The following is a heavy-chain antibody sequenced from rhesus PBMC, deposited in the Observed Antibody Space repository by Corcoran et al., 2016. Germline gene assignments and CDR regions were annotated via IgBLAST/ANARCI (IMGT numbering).Heavy chain of an antibody. D-gene: IGHD6-25*01. Sequence: EVQLVESGGGFVQPGGSLRLSCAASGFTFSSYGMSGVRQAPGKGLEWVSSISSASSSIYYADSVKGRLTISRDNAKNSLSLQRNSLRAEDTAVYYCTSKYSGSWNGDFEFWGQGALVTVSS. J-gene: IGHJ1*01. CDR2: ISSASSSI. CDR3: TSKYSGSWNGDFEF. CDR1: GFTFSSYG. V-gene: IGHV3S16*01.